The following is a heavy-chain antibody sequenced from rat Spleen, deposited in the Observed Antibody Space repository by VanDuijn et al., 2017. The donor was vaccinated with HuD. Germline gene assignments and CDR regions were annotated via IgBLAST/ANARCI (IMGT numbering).Heavy chain of an antibody. CDR3: TRLGDTHYGYNPLDA. J-gene: IGHJ4*01. V-gene: IGHV5-29*01. CDR1: GFTFSNYD. CDR2: ISYDDSGT. D-gene: IGHD1-9*01. Sequence: EVQLVESDGGLVQPGRSLKLSCAASGFTFSNYDMAWVRQAPTKGLEWVASISYDDSGTYYRDSVKGRFTISRDNAKTTLYLQMSSLKSEDTATYYCTRLGDTHYGYNPLDAWGQGASVTVSS.